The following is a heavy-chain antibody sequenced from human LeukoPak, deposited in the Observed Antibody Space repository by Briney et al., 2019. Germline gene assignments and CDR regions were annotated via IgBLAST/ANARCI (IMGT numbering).Heavy chain of an antibody. CDR2: ISSRSSSI. J-gene: IGHJ4*02. Sequence: GGSLRLSCAASGFSFSSYGMNWFRQAPGKGLEWVSSISSRSSSIYYADSVRGRFTISRDDAKNSLYLQMNSLRAEDTAIYYCAREPTVTTSGYWGQGTLVTVSS. V-gene: IGHV3-21*01. D-gene: IGHD4-17*01. CDR3: AREPTVTTSGY. CDR1: GFSFSSYG.